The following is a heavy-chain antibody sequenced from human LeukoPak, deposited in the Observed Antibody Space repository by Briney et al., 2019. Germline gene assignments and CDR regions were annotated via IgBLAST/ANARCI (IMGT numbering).Heavy chain of an antibody. D-gene: IGHD3-3*01. J-gene: IGHJ4*02. CDR3: ASLQSGKMNLFLPADY. Sequence: PGGSLRLSCAASGFTFSSYGMHWVRQAPGKGLEWVAVISYDGSNKYYADSVKGRFTISRDNSKNTLYLQMNSLRAEDTAVYYCASLQSGKMNLFLPADYWGQGTLVTVSS. CDR2: ISYDGSNK. CDR1: GFTFSSYG. V-gene: IGHV3-30*03.